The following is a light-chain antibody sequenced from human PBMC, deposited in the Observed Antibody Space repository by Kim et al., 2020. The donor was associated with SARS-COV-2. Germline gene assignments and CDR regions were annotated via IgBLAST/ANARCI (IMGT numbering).Light chain of an antibody. CDR2: RDS. CDR1: NIGSKN. J-gene: IGLJ7*01. Sequence: SYELTQPLSVSVALGQTARITCGGNNIGSKNVHWYQQKPGQAPVLVIYRDSNRPSGIPERFSGSNSGNTATLTISRAQAGDEADYYCQVWDSQAVFGGGT. V-gene: IGLV3-9*01. CDR3: QVWDSQAV.